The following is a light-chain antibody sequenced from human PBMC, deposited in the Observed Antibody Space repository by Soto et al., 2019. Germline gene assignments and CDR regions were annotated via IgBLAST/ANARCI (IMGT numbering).Light chain of an antibody. Sequence: QSVLTQPASVSGSPVQSITISCTGTGSDVGGYDYVSWYQQYPGKAPKLVIYDVTNRPSGVSNRFSGSKSGNTAALIIFGLQAEDEADYYCCSYTSSGTYVFGTGTKVTVL. CDR2: DVT. V-gene: IGLV2-14*03. J-gene: IGLJ1*01. CDR1: GSDVGGYDY. CDR3: CSYTSSGTYV.